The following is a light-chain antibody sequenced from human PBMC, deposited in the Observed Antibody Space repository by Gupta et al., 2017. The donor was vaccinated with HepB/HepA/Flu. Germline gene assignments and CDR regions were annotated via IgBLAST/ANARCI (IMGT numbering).Light chain of an antibody. CDR3: HQDADTPIT. CDR1: QNVLYSNNKDF. J-gene: IGKJ5*01. Sequence: DIVMTQSPDSLAVSLGERATINCKSSQNVLYSNNKDFLAWYQQKPGHPPKLLISWASTRESGVPDRFSASGSGTDFTLTISSLHAEDVAVYYCHQDADTPITFGQGTRLEIK. CDR2: WAS. V-gene: IGKV4-1*01.